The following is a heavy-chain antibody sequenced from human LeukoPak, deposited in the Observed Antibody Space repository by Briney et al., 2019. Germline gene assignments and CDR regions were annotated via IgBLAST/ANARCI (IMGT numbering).Heavy chain of an antibody. V-gene: IGHV4-59*11. Sequence: SETLSLTCIVSVGSISRLHWSWLGQPPGKVLDWIGFIYLSGSSYYIPSLKSEVTISVDTSKSHYSLKLSSVTAADTTVYYCARTGYYYDSSSYYYFDYWGQGTLVTVSS. D-gene: IGHD3-22*01. J-gene: IGHJ4*02. CDR1: VGSISRLH. CDR2: IYLSGSS. CDR3: ARTGYYYDSSSYYYFDY.